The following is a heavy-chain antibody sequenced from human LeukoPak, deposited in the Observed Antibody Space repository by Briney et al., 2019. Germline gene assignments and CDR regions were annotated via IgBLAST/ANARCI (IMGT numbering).Heavy chain of an antibody. CDR3: AKDSHIVVVPAARNGWFDP. CDR2: ISWNSGKI. V-gene: IGHV3-9*01. Sequence: GGSLRLSCAASGFTFDDYAMHWVRQAPGKGLEWVSGISWNSGKIVYADSVKGRFTISRDSAKSSVYLQMNSLRTEDTAVYYCAKDSHIVVVPAARNGWFDPWGQGTLVTVSS. J-gene: IGHJ5*02. D-gene: IGHD2-2*01. CDR1: GFTFDDYA.